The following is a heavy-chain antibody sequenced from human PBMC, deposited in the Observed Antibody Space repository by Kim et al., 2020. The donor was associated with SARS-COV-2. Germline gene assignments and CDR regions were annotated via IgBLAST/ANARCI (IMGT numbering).Heavy chain of an antibody. CDR3: ARGSVRDTAMVAGYYYGMDV. CDR2: IYPGDSDT. V-gene: IGHV5-51*01. Sequence: GESLKISCKGSGYSFTSYWIGWVRQMPGKGLEWMGIIYPGDSDTRYRPSFQGQVTISADKSISTAYLQWGSLKASDTAMYYCARGSVRDTAMVAGYYYGMDVWGQGTTVTVSS. CDR1: GYSFTSYW. D-gene: IGHD5-18*01. J-gene: IGHJ6*02.